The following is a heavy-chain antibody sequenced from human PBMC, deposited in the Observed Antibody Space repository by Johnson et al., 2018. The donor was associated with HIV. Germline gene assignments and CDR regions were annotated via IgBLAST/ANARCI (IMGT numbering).Heavy chain of an antibody. D-gene: IGHD3-16*01. CDR1: GFLFSRYA. CDR3: ATWGFGDDDAFDI. J-gene: IGHJ3*02. Sequence: QVQLVESGGGVVQPGRSLRLSCAASGFLFSRYAMHWVRQAPGKGLEWVAVISYDGGNNYYADSVKGRFTISRDNSKNTLYLQMNSLRTEDTAVYYCATWGFGDDDAFDIWGQGTMVTVSS. V-gene: IGHV3-30-3*01. CDR2: ISYDGGNN.